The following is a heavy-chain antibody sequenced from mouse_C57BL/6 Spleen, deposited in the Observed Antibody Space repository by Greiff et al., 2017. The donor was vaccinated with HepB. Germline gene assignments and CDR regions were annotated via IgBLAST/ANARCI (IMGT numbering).Heavy chain of an antibody. CDR1: GYTFTSYW. J-gene: IGHJ3*01. V-gene: IGHV1-72*01. CDR3: ARGITTVGGFAY. Sequence: QVQLQQPGAELVKPEASVKLSCKASGYTFTSYWMHWVKQRPGRGLEWIGRIDPNSGGTKYNEKFKSKATLTVDKPSSTAYIQLSSLTSEDSAVYYCARGITTVGGFAYWGQGTLVTVSA. CDR2: IDPNSGGT. D-gene: IGHD1-1*01.